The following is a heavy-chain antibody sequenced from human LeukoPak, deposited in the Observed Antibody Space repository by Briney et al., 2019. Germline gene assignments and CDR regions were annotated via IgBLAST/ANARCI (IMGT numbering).Heavy chain of an antibody. CDR1: GYTFISYY. Sequence: ASVKVSCKASGYTFISYYMHWVRQAPGQGLEWMGIINPSGGSTSYAQKFQGRVTITADESTSTAYMELSSLRSEDTAVYYCASPDVLRFLERLSPRDWYFDLWGRGTLVTVSS. J-gene: IGHJ2*01. CDR3: ASPDVLRFLERLSPRDWYFDL. CDR2: INPSGGST. V-gene: IGHV1-46*01. D-gene: IGHD3-3*01.